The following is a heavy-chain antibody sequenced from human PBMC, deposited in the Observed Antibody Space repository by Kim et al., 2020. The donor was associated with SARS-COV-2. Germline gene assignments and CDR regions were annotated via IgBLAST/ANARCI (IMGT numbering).Heavy chain of an antibody. CDR2: ISYDGSNK. J-gene: IGHJ6*02. CDR1: GFTFSSYA. V-gene: IGHV3-30-3*01. D-gene: IGHD3-3*01. Sequence: GGSLRLSCAASGFTFSSYAMHWVRQAPGKGLEWVAVISYDGSNKYYADSVKGRFTISRDNSKNTLYLQMNSLRAEDTAVYYCARDQSGYYSYYGMDVWGQGTTVTVSS. CDR3: ARDQSGYYSYYGMDV.